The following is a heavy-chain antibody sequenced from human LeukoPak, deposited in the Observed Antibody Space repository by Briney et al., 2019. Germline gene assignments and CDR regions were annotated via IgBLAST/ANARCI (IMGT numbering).Heavy chain of an antibody. D-gene: IGHD2-2*01. V-gene: IGHV7-4-1*02. Sequence: ASVKVSCKASGYTFTIYAMNWVRQAPGQGLEWMGWVNTDTGNPTYAQGFTRRLVFSLDTSASTAYLQISSLKAEDTAVYYCARTLFGDQYQLLHNWFDPWGQGTLVTVSS. CDR3: ARTLFGDQYQLLHNWFDP. CDR2: VNTDTGNP. CDR1: GYTFTIYA. J-gene: IGHJ5*02.